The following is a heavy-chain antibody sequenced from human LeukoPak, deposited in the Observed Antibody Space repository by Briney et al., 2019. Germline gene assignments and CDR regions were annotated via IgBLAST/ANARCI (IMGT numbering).Heavy chain of an antibody. V-gene: IGHV3-7*01. D-gene: IGHD1-26*01. Sequence: GGSLRLSCAASGFTFSSYAMSWVRQAPGKGLEWVANIKQDGSEKYYVDSVKGGFTIFRDNAKNSLYLQMNSLRAEDTALYYCARSGGSLLGGQGTLVTVSS. CDR3: ARSGGSLL. CDR1: GFTFSSYA. CDR2: IKQDGSEK. J-gene: IGHJ4*02.